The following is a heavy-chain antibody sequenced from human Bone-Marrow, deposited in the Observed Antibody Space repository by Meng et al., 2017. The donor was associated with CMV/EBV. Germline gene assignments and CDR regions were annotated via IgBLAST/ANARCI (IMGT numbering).Heavy chain of an antibody. Sequence: ADSGFTFSTYTLAWVRHSPGKGLEWVCSVSGSGGGTYYRDSMKGRFTISRDNSKNTLYLQMNSLRVDDTAVYYCAQDRDRSYSKAYWGQGTLVTVSS. V-gene: IGHV3-23*01. CDR2: VSGSGGGT. J-gene: IGHJ4*02. CDR3: AQDRDRSYSKAY. D-gene: IGHD1-26*01. CDR1: GFTFSTYT.